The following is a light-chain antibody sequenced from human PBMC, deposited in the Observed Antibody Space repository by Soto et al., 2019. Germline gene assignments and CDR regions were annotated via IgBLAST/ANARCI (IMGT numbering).Light chain of an antibody. CDR3: CSYAGSSNV. V-gene: IGLV2-11*01. CDR1: SSDVGGYNY. Sequence: QSALTQPRSVSGSPGQSVTISCTGTSSDVGGYNYVSWYQQHPGKAPKLMVYDVSKRPSGVPDRLSGSKSGHTASLTISGLQAEDEADYYCCSYAGSSNVFGTGTKVTVL. J-gene: IGLJ1*01. CDR2: DVS.